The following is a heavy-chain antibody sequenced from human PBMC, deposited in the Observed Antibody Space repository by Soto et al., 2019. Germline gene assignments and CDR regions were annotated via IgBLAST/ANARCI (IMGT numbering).Heavy chain of an antibody. J-gene: IGHJ3*02. D-gene: IGHD1-1*01. CDR1: GFTFRSYA. Sequence: EVQLLESGGGLVQPGGSLRLCCAASGFTFRSYAMTWVRQAPGKGLKWVSTIDGGGGSTYYADSVKGRFAVSRDNSKNTLYLQMNNLRAEETAVYYCVKESLDRRTFDIWGQGTMVTVSS. V-gene: IGHV3-23*01. CDR3: VKESLDRRTFDI. CDR2: IDGGGGST.